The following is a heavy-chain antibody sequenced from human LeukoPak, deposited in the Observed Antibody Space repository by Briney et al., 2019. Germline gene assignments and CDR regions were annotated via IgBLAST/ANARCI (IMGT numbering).Heavy chain of an antibody. J-gene: IGHJ5*02. CDR3: AREREWFDP. Sequence: RVVWDSRINSDGSSTSCADSVKGRFTISRDNAKNTLYLQMNSLRAEDTAVYYCAREREWFDPWGQGTLVTVSS. D-gene: IGHD1-26*01. V-gene: IGHV3-74*01. CDR2: INSDGSST.